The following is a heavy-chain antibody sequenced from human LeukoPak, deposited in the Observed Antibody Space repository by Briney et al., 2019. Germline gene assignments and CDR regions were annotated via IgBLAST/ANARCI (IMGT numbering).Heavy chain of an antibody. CDR3: AVYSSSAWFDP. Sequence: ASVKVSCKASGYTFSSYAINWVRQAPGQGLEWMGGIIPIFGTANYAQKFKGRVTFTADESTSTAYMELSSLRSEDTAVYYCAVYSSSAWFDPWGQGTLVTVSS. V-gene: IGHV1-69*13. D-gene: IGHD3-22*01. CDR2: IIPIFGTA. CDR1: GYTFSSYA. J-gene: IGHJ5*02.